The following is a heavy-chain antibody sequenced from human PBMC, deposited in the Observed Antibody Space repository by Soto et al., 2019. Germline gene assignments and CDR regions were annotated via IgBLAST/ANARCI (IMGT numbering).Heavy chain of an antibody. D-gene: IGHD1-26*01. CDR2: IFSNDEN. Sequence: VNPTQTLTLTCTVSGFSLSNPKMGVSWVRQPPGKALEWLAYIFSNDENSYATSLRTRLSISKDTSKSLVVLTMTNMDPVDTATYYCARSNSDPSAYYYFDTWGQGTQVTVSS. CDR3: ARSNSDPSAYYYFDT. J-gene: IGHJ5*02. CDR1: GFSLSNPKMG. V-gene: IGHV2-26*01.